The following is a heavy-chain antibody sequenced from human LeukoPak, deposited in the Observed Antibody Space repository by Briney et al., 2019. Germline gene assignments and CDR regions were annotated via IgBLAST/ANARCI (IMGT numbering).Heavy chain of an antibody. J-gene: IGHJ4*02. Sequence: PSETLSLTCTVSGGSINSDSSYWGWIRQPPGKGLEWIGSIYYSGSTYYNPSLKSRVTISVDTSKNQFSLRLYSVIAADTAVYYCARPISASSGHNYFDYWGQGTLVTVSS. CDR3: ARPISASSGHNYFDY. V-gene: IGHV4-39*01. CDR2: IYYSGST. D-gene: IGHD6-19*01. CDR1: GGSINSDSSY.